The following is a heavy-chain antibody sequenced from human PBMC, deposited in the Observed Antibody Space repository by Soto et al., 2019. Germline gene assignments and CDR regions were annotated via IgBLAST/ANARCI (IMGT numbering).Heavy chain of an antibody. J-gene: IGHJ6*02. V-gene: IGHV3-64D*08. D-gene: IGHD4-4*01. Sequence: GGSLRLSCSASGFTFSSYAMHWVRQAPGKGLEYVSAISSNGGSTYYADSVKGRFTISRDNSKNTLYLQMSSLRAEDTAVYYCVKANSNHRPLYYYYGMDVWGQGTTVTVSS. CDR2: ISSNGGST. CDR1: GFTFSSYA. CDR3: VKANSNHRPLYYYYGMDV.